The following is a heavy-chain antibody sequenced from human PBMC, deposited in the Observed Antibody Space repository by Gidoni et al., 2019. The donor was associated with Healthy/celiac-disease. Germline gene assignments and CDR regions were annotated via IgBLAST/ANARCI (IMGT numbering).Heavy chain of an antibody. J-gene: IGHJ4*02. Sequence: EVQLVDSAGGLVKPGGALSLSCAASGFTFSSYSMNWVRQAQGKGLVWGSSISSRSRYIYYADSVRVRFTISRDNAKNSLYLQMNSLGAEDTAVYYCARVLGIVGATRSDYWGQGTLVTVSS. CDR3: ARVLGIVGATRSDY. CDR1: GFTFSSYS. D-gene: IGHD1-26*01. CDR2: ISSRSRYI. V-gene: IGHV3-21*01.